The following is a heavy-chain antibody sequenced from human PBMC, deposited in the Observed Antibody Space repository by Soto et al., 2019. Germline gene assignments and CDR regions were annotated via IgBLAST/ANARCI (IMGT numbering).Heavy chain of an antibody. Sequence: EVQLVESGGGLVQPGGSLRLSCVASGFTFSSYWMHWVRQAPGKGLVWVSSISNDGSSTSYADPVKGRFTISRDNAKNTLYLQMNSLSSEETAVYYCARLPNKFPHNWGQGTLVIVSP. CDR3: ARLPNKFPHN. V-gene: IGHV3-74*01. J-gene: IGHJ1*01. CDR2: ISNDGSST. CDR1: GFTFSSYW.